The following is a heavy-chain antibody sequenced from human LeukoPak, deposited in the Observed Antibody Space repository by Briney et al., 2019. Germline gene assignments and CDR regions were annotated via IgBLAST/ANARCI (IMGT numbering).Heavy chain of an antibody. CDR1: GASISSYY. V-gene: IGHV4-4*07. Sequence: SETLSLTCTVSGASISSYYYNWIRQTAGRGLEWIGRLYISGSTDYNPSLKSRVTISVDTSNNQFSLNLNSVTAADTAVYYCAREGLGVRGVGSFDYWGQGTLVTVSS. CDR2: LYISGST. D-gene: IGHD3-10*01. CDR3: AREGLGVRGVGSFDY. J-gene: IGHJ4*02.